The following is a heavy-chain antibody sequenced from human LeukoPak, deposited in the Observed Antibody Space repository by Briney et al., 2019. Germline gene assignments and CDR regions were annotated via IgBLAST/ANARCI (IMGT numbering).Heavy chain of an antibody. D-gene: IGHD1-14*01. J-gene: IGHJ5*02. CDR2: IRYDGSNK. V-gene: IGHV3-30*02. Sequence: RPGGSLRLSCAASGFTFSFYWMSWVRQAPGKGLEWVAFIRYDGSNKYYADSVKGRFTISRDNSKNTLYLQMNSLRAEDTAVYYCAKDTTPPKAGFDPWGQGTLVTVSS. CDR3: AKDTTPPKAGFDP. CDR1: GFTFSFYW.